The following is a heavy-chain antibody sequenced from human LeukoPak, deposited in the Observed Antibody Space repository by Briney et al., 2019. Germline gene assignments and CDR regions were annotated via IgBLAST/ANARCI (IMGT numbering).Heavy chain of an antibody. CDR3: ASRLAAIFDY. CDR1: GFTFSSYA. Sequence: GGSLRLSCAASGFTFSSYAMHWVRHAPGKGLEWVSFISYDGNNECYADSVKGRFTISRDNSKNTVYLQLNSLRAEDTAVYFCASRLAAIFDYWGQGTRVTVPS. D-gene: IGHD3-16*01. V-gene: IGHV3-30-3*01. J-gene: IGHJ4*02. CDR2: ISYDGNNE.